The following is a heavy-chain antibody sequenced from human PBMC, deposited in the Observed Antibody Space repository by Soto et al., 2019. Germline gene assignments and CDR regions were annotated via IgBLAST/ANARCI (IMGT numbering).Heavy chain of an antibody. CDR2: IWYDGSIK. Sequence: QVQLVESGGGVVQPGRSLRLSCGTSGFTFNTYAMHWVRQAPGKGLEWVAVIWYDGSIKYYADSVKGRFTISRDNSENALYLHVNSLRADDTAVYYCARGPPYSSSWSWYLELWGRGTLVTVSS. CDR3: ARGPPYSSSWSWYLEL. V-gene: IGHV3-33*01. J-gene: IGHJ2*01. CDR1: GFTFNTYA. D-gene: IGHD6-13*01.